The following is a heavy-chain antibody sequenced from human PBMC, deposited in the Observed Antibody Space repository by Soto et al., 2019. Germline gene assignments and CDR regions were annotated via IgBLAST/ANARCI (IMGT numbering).Heavy chain of an antibody. J-gene: IGHJ5*02. CDR2: ISSNGGST. CDR1: GFTFSSYA. CDR3: AKDGDRIEGPFDP. V-gene: IGHV3-64*04. Sequence: PGGSLRLSCSASGFTFSSYAMHWVLQAPGKGLEYVSAISSNGGSTYYADSVKGRFTISRDNSKNTLYLQMNSLRAEDTAVYYYAKDGDRIEGPFDPWGQGTLVTVSS.